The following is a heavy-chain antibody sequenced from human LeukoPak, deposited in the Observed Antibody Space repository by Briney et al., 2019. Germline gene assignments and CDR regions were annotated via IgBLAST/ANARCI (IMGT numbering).Heavy chain of an antibody. CDR1: GFTFSSYA. D-gene: IGHD4/OR15-4a*01. V-gene: IGHV3-23*01. CDR2: VSASGGTT. Sequence: GGSLRLSCAASGFTFSSYAMSWVRQAPGKGLEWVSAVSASGGTTYYADSVKGRFTISRDNSKNTLHLQMNSLRAEDTAIYYCARDRGTAMVRSFDIWGQGTMVTVSS. CDR3: ARDRGTAMVRSFDI. J-gene: IGHJ3*02.